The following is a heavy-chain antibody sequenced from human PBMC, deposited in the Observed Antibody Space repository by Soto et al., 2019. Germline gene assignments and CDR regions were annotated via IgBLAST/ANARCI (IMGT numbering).Heavy chain of an antibody. D-gene: IGHD2-21*01. Sequence: TGGSLRLCCPASGLPHRSFAMMWVRQAPGKGLECVSGIYGNGGGIEYADSVKGRFTISRDNSKNTVYLQMTDLRADDTAVYYCAKDAVYNDGLWLMDHWGQGTQVTVSS. J-gene: IGHJ4*02. CDR2: IYGNGGGI. V-gene: IGHV3-23*01. CDR3: AKDAVYNDGLWLMDH. CDR1: GLPHRSFA.